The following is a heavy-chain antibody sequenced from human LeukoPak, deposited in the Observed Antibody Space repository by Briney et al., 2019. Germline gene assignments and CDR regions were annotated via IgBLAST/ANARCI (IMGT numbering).Heavy chain of an antibody. CDR2: INPNSGGT. CDR3: ARAGGPGNDYGDYVDNWFDP. J-gene: IGHJ5*02. Sequence: EASVKVSCKASRYTFIDYYIHWVRQAPGQGLEWMGWINPNSGGTNYAQKFQGRVTMTRDTSISTAYMELSRLRSDDTAVYYCARAGGPGNDYGDYVDNWFDPWGQGTLVTVSS. D-gene: IGHD4-17*01. CDR1: RYTFIDYY. V-gene: IGHV1-2*02.